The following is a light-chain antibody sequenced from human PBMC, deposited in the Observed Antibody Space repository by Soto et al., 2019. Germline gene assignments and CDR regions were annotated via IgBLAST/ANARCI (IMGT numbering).Light chain of an antibody. J-gene: IGLJ3*02. Sequence: QAVVTQSPSASASLGASVKLTCTLSSGHSNYAVAWHQQQPEKGPRCLMKVNSDGSHSKGDGIPDRFSGSSSGAERYLTISSLQSEDEAAYYCQTWGTGILVFGGGTKLTVL. CDR3: QTWGTGILV. CDR1: SGHSNYA. CDR2: VNSDGSH. V-gene: IGLV4-69*01.